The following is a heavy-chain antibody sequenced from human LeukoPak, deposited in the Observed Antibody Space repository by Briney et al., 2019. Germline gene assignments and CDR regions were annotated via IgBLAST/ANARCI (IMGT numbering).Heavy chain of an antibody. CDR3: SKDARPPSYYDRSGEFDY. CDR1: GFTLDAYY. CDR2: ISGDVGST. Sequence: GGSLRLSCAPSGFTLDAYYMHWVRQAPGDGREWVSVISGDVGSTYYADSVDGRFTISKYNSKNSLYLQMNSERCDGPALYYGSKDARPPSYYDRSGEFDYWGKGPLVPVSS. V-gene: IGHV3-43D*03. J-gene: IGHJ4*02. D-gene: IGHD3-22*01.